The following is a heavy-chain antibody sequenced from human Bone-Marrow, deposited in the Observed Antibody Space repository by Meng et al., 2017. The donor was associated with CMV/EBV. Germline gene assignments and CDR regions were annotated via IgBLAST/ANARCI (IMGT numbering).Heavy chain of an antibody. CDR3: ARGGYSYGPSYYYYYGMDV. Sequence: ASVKVSCKASGYTFTSYGISWVRQAPGQGLEWMGWISAYNGNTNYAQKLQGRVTMTRDTSISTAYMELSRLRSDDTAVYYCARGGYSYGPSYYYYYGMDVWGQGTTVTVSS. CDR2: ISAYNGNT. V-gene: IGHV1-18*01. J-gene: IGHJ6*02. CDR1: GYTFTSYG. D-gene: IGHD5-18*01.